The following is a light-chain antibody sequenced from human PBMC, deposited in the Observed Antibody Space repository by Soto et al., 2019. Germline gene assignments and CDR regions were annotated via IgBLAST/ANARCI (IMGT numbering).Light chain of an antibody. Sequence: DIQMTQSPSTLSTSIGDRVTITCRASQSISGWLAWYQQKPGKAPKLLIYKASTLQNGVPSRFSGSGSGTEFTLTISGLQPDDFAAYYCQQYSSYSPYSFGQGTKLEI. CDR3: QQYSSYSPYS. CDR1: QSISGW. J-gene: IGKJ2*03. CDR2: KAS. V-gene: IGKV1-5*03.